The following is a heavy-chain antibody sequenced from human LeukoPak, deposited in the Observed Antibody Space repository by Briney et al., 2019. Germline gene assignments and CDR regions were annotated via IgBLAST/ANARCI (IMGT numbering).Heavy chain of an antibody. V-gene: IGHV3-23*01. CDR1: GFTLSSYA. D-gene: IGHD2-21*01. Sequence: GGSLRLSCAVSGFTLSSYAMSWVRQAPGKGLEWVSAISDSGNTYHADSVKGRFTISRDSSKNTLFLQMNRLRPEDAAVYYCAKAPVTTCRGAYCYPFDYWGQGTLVTVSS. CDR3: AKAPVTTCRGAYCYPFDY. J-gene: IGHJ4*02. CDR2: ISDSGNT.